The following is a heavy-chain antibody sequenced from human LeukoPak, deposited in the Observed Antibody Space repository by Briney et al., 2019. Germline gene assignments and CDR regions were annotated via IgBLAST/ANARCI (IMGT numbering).Heavy chain of an antibody. Sequence: ASVKVSCKASGGTFSSYAVSWVRQAPGQGLEWMGMIYPRDGSTSYAQKFQGRVTVTRDTSTSTVHMELSGLRSEDTAVYYCARDQEGFDYWGQGTLVTVSS. CDR2: IYPRDGST. CDR3: ARDQEGFDY. V-gene: IGHV1-46*01. J-gene: IGHJ4*02. CDR1: GGTFSSYA.